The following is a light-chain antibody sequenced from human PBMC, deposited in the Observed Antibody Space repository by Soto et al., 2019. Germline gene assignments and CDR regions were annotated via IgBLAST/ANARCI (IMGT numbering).Light chain of an antibody. CDR2: EGS. CDR3: CFGV. V-gene: IGLV2-23*01. J-gene: IGLJ2*01. Sequence: QSALTQPASESGSPGQSITISCTGTSSDVGSYNLVTWYQQHPGKAPKLMIYEGSKRPSGVSNRFSGSKSGNTASLTISGLQAEDEADYYCCFGVFGGGTKLTVL. CDR1: SSDVGSYNL.